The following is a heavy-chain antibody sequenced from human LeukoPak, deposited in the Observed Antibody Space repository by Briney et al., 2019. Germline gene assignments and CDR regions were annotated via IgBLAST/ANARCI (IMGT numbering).Heavy chain of an antibody. CDR3: ARARKTYYYDSSGYKFDY. V-gene: IGHV4-34*01. D-gene: IGHD3-22*01. Sequence: SGTLSLTCAVYGGSFSGYYWSWIRQPPGKGLEWIGEINHSGSTNYNPSLKSRVTISVDTSKNQFSLKLSSVTAADTAVYYCARARKTYYYDSSGYKFDYWGQGTLVTVSS. CDR2: INHSGST. CDR1: GGSFSGYY. J-gene: IGHJ4*02.